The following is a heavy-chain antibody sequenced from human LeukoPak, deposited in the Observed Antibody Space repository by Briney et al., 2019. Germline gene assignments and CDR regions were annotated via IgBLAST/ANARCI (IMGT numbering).Heavy chain of an antibody. V-gene: IGHV3-23*01. CDR1: GFTFNNCA. CDR3: AKTGTPWYYFDY. D-gene: IGHD6-13*01. Sequence: GGSLRLSCGASGFTFNNCAMGWVRQAPGKGLEWVSAISGSGGSTYYADSVKGRFTISRDNSKNTLYLQMNSLRAEDTAVYYCAKTGTPWYYFDYWGQGTLVTVSS. CDR2: ISGSGGST. J-gene: IGHJ4*02.